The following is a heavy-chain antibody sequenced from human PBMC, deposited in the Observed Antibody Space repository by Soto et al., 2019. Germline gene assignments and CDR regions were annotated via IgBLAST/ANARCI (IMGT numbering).Heavy chain of an antibody. V-gene: IGHV4-34*01. Sequence: PSETLSLTCAVYGGSFSGYYWSWIRQPPGKGLEWIGEVNHSGSTNYYPSLTSRVTITVDTSKNKFSLKLSTVAAADTAVYYCARRSGYSYGTGGTYSWFDPWGQGTLVTVSS. J-gene: IGHJ5*02. CDR2: VNHSGST. CDR1: GGSFSGYY. CDR3: ARRSGYSYGTGGTYSWFDP. D-gene: IGHD5-18*01.